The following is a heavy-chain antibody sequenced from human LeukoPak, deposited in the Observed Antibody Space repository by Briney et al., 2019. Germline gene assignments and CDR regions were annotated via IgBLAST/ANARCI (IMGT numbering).Heavy chain of an antibody. J-gene: IGHJ6*02. V-gene: IGHV3-21*01. CDR2: ISSSSSYI. Sequence: GGSLRLSCAASGFNFSSFSMNWLRQAPGKGLEWVSSISSSSSYIYYADSVKGRFTISRDNAKNSLYLQMNSLRAEDTAVYYCARNSGSYPYYYYYYGMDVWGQGTTVTVSS. CDR1: GFNFSSFS. D-gene: IGHD1-26*01. CDR3: ARNSGSYPYYYYYYGMDV.